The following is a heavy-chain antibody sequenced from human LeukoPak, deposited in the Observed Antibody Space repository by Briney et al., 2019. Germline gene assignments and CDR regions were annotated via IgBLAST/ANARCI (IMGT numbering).Heavy chain of an antibody. CDR2: INPNSGGT. J-gene: IGHJ4*02. CDR3: ASLSCSSTSCYEG. Sequence: GASVKVSCKASGYTFTGYYMHWVRQGPGQGLEWMGWINPNSGGTNYAQKFQGRVTMTRDTSISTAYMELSRLRSDDTAVYYCASLSCSSTSCYEGWGQGTLVTVSS. CDR1: GYTFTGYY. V-gene: IGHV1-2*02. D-gene: IGHD2-2*01.